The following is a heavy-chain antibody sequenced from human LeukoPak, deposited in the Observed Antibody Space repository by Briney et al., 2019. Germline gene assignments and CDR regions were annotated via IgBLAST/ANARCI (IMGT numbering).Heavy chain of an antibody. CDR2: IIPIFGTA. CDR1: GGTFSSYA. V-gene: IGHV1-69*05. J-gene: IGHJ6*03. Sequence: GASVKVSCKASGGTFSSYAISWVRQAPGQGLEWMGGIIPIFGTANYAQKFQGRVTITTDESTSTAYMELSSLRSEDTAVYYCARSDFWSGRYYYYMDVWGKGTTVTVSS. CDR3: ARSDFWSGRYYYYMDV. D-gene: IGHD3-3*01.